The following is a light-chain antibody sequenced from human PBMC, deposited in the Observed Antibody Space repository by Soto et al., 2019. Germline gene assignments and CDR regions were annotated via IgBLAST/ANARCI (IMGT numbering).Light chain of an antibody. CDR1: QSVSNW. V-gene: IGKV1-5*01. J-gene: IGKJ5*01. Sequence: IQLSPSSSGLGASLGARVTVTCRASQSVSNWLAWYQQKPGEAPKALIYDVSSLGRGVPSRFSGSGSGTDFTLTVSRLEPEDFAVYYCQQYGTSPINFGQGKRRAIK. CDR2: DVS. CDR3: QQYGTSPIN.